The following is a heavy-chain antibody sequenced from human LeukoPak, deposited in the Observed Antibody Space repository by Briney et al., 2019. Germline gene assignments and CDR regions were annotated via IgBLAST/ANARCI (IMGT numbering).Heavy chain of an antibody. CDR2: ISYDGSNK. V-gene: IGHV3-30*03. J-gene: IGHJ4*02. Sequence: PGGPLRLSCAASGFTFSSYWMSWVRQAPGKGLEWVAVISYDGSNKYYADSVKGRFTISRDNSKNTLYLQMTSLRAEDTAVYYCARTGITVAPPFDYWGQGTLVTVSS. D-gene: IGHD4-23*01. CDR1: GFTFSSYW. CDR3: ARTGITVAPPFDY.